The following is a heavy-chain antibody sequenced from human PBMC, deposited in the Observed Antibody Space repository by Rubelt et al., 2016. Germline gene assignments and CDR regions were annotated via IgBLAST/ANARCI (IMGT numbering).Heavy chain of an antibody. CDR2: INSDGSST. J-gene: IGHJ2*01. CDR3: ASLIWFGEFPPWYFDL. V-gene: IGHV3-74*02. Sequence: EVQLVESGGGLVQPGGSLRLSCAASGFTFSSYWMHWVRQAPGKGLVWVSRINSDGSSTSYADSVKGRFTISRDKAKNTLYLQMNSLRAEDTAVYYCASLIWFGEFPPWYFDLWGRGTLVTVSS. D-gene: IGHD3-10*01. CDR1: GFTFSSYW.